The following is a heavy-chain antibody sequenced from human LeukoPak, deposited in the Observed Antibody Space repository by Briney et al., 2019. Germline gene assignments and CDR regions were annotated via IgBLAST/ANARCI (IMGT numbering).Heavy chain of an antibody. Sequence: ASVKVSCKASGYTFTSYYMHWVRQAPGQGLEWMGIINPSGCSTSYAQKFQGRVTMTRDMSTSTVYMELRSLRSEDTAVYYCARNGRGYSYSGAFDIWGQGTMVTVSS. J-gene: IGHJ3*02. V-gene: IGHV1-46*01. D-gene: IGHD5-18*01. CDR1: GYTFTSYY. CDR3: ARNGRGYSYSGAFDI. CDR2: INPSGCST.